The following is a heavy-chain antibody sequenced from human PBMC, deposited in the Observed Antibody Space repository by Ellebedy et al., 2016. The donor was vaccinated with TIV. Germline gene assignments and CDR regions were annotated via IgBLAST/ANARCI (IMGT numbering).Heavy chain of an antibody. CDR3: AKRHYGFHAYEDITH. Sequence: PGGSLRLSCTASGFTFSSYALNWVRQAPGKGLEWVAGIGLGGANTYYADPVKGRFTISSDNSKKMVYLQMNSLRVEDTAVYYCAKRHYGFHAYEDITHWGQGTLVTVSS. CDR2: IGLGGANT. V-gene: IGHV3-23*01. CDR1: GFTFSSYA. D-gene: IGHD3-10*01. J-gene: IGHJ4*02.